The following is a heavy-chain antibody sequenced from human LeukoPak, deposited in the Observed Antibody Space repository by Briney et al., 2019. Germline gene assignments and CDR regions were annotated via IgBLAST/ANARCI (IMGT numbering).Heavy chain of an antibody. J-gene: IGHJ4*02. D-gene: IGHD3-22*01. V-gene: IGHV3-21*01. CDR1: GFTFSSYS. Sequence: PGGSLRLSCAASGFTFSSYSMNWVRQAPGKGLDWVSSISSSSSYIYYADSVKGRFTISRDNAKNSLYLQMNSLRAEDTAAYYCARRDSSGYYYRFDYWGQGTLVTVSS. CDR3: ARRDSSGYYYRFDY. CDR2: ISSSSSYI.